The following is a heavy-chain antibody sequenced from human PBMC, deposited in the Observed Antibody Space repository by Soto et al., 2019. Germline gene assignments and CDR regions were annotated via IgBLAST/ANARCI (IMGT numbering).Heavy chain of an antibody. CDR2: INHSGST. Sequence: QVQLQQWGAGLLKPSETLSLTRAVYGGSFSGYYWSWIRQPPGKGLEWIGEINHSGSTNYNPSLKSRVTISVDTSKNQFSLKLSSVTAADTAVYYCARVGNTYYYYGMDVWGQGTTVTVSS. V-gene: IGHV4-34*01. CDR3: ARVGNTYYYYGMDV. J-gene: IGHJ6*02. CDR1: GGSFSGYY.